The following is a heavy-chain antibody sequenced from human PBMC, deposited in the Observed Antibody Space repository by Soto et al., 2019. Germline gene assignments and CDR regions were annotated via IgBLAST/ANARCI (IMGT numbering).Heavy chain of an antibody. Sequence: EVQLVESGGGLVQPGGSLRLSCAASGFTFSSYSMNWVRQAPGKGLEWVSYISSSSSTIYYADSVKGRFTISRDNAKNSLYLQMNSLRDEDTAVYYCATLPLLWFGEYYYYGMDVWGQGTTVTVSS. CDR3: ATLPLLWFGEYYYYGMDV. V-gene: IGHV3-48*02. D-gene: IGHD3-10*01. J-gene: IGHJ6*02. CDR1: GFTFSSYS. CDR2: ISSSSSTI.